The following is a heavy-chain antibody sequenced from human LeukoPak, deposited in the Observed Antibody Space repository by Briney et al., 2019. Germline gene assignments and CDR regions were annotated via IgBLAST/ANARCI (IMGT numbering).Heavy chain of an antibody. CDR1: GYTFTSYG. Sequence: ASVKVSCKASGYTFTSYGISCVRQAPGQGLEWMGWISAYNGNTNNAQKLQGRVTMTTDTSTSTAYMELRSLRSDDTAVYYCARVGAYCSGGSCYLDYWGQGTLVTVSS. J-gene: IGHJ4*02. V-gene: IGHV1-18*01. D-gene: IGHD2-15*01. CDR3: ARVGAYCSGGSCYLDY. CDR2: ISAYNGNT.